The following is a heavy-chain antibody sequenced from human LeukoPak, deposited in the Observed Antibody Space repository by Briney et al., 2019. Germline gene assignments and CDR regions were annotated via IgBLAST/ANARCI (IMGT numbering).Heavy chain of an antibody. D-gene: IGHD3-10*01. Sequence: GRSLRLSCAASGFTFSSYAMHWVRQAPGKGLEWVAVISYDGSNKYYADSVKGRFTISRDNSKNTLYLQMNSLRAEDTAVYYCARGLYYYGSGSPAGAFDIWGQGTMVTVSS. CDR3: ARGLYYYGSGSPAGAFDI. CDR2: ISYDGSNK. J-gene: IGHJ3*02. CDR1: GFTFSSYA. V-gene: IGHV3-30-3*01.